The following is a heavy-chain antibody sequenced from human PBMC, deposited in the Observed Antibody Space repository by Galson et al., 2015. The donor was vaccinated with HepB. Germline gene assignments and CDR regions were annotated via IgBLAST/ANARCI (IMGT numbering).Heavy chain of an antibody. CDR1: GFTFSSYN. CDR2: IDSSGSYT. J-gene: IGHJ4*02. CDR3: VRDPPLGTPFDH. V-gene: IGHV3-21*01. Sequence: SLRLSCAGSGFTFSSYNMNWVRQAPGKGLEWVASIDSSGSYTYYADSLKGRFTISRDNAKNSLYLQMNSLRPEDTAVYYCVRDPPLGTPFDHWGQGTLVTVSS. D-gene: IGHD7-27*01.